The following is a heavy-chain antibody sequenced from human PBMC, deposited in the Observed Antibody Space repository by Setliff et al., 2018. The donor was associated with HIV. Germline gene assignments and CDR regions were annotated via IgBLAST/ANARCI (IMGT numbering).Heavy chain of an antibody. D-gene: IGHD2-21*02. Sequence: ASETLSLTCTVSGGSISSHYWSWIRQPPGKGLEWIGSIYYSGSTNYNPSLKSRVPISVDTSKNQFSLELRSLSSDDTALYYCARARLQGMVTAVGPRDNCLDPWGQGTRVTVSS. CDR2: IYYSGST. V-gene: IGHV4-59*11. J-gene: IGHJ5*02. CDR1: GGSISSHY. CDR3: ARARLQGMVTAVGPRDNCLDP.